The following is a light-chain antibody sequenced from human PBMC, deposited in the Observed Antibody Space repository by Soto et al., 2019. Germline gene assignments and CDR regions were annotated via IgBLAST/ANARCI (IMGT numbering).Light chain of an antibody. V-gene: IGKV3-20*01. CDR3: QQLGSLPYT. CDR2: GAS. J-gene: IGKJ2*01. CDR1: QSVNNNY. Sequence: EIVLTQSPGTLSLSPGERATLSCRASQSVNNNYLAWYQQKPGQAPRLLINGASSRATGIPDRFSGSGSGTDFTLSISRVEPEDVAVYHCQQLGSLPYTFGQGTNLAIK.